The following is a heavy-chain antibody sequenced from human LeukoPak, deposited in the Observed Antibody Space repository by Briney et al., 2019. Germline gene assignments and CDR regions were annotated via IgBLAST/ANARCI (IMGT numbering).Heavy chain of an antibody. V-gene: IGHV1-69*04. J-gene: IGHJ4*02. CDR3: ARVPTRINKGDPFDY. CDR2: IIPILGIA. D-gene: IGHD3-16*01. CDR1: GGTFSSYA. Sequence: ASVKVSFKASGGTFSSYAISWVRQAPGQGLEWMGRIIPILGIANYAQKFQGRVRITPDKSTTTAYMELSSLRSEATAVYSCARVPTRINKGDPFDYWGQGTLVTVSS.